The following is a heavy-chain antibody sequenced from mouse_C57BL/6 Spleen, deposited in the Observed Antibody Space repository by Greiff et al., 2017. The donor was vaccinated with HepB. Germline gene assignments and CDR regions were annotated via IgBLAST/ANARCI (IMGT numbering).Heavy chain of an antibody. CDR1: GYTFTSYW. CDR3: ARYYDYDGNYYAMDY. J-gene: IGHJ4*01. D-gene: IGHD2-4*01. V-gene: IGHV1-64*01. CDR2: IHPNSGST. Sequence: QVQLQQSGAELVKPGASVKLSCKASGYTFTSYWMHWVKQRPGQGLEWIGMIHPNSGSTNYNEKFKSKATLTVDKSSSTAYMQLSSLTSEDSAVYYCARYYDYDGNYYAMDYWGQGTSVTVSS.